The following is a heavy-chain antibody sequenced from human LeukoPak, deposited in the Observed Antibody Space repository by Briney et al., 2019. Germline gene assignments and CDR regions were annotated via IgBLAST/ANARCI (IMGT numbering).Heavy chain of an antibody. J-gene: IGHJ4*02. V-gene: IGHV3-23*01. Sequence: GGSLRLSCVASGFTFSSYAMRWVRQAPGKGLEWVSGISGRGGGGGVITDYADSVKGRFTISRDNSKNTLYLQMNSLRAEDTAMYYCAKGAFWTGYSEYFDPWGQGILVTVSS. CDR1: GFTFSSYA. D-gene: IGHD3/OR15-3a*01. CDR3: AKGAFWTGYSEYFDP. CDR2: ISGRGGGGGVIT.